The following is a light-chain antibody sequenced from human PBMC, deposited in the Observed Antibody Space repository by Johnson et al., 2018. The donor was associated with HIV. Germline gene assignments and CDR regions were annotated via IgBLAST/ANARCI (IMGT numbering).Light chain of an antibody. J-gene: IGLJ1*01. V-gene: IGLV1-51*02. CDR3: GTWDNSLSTGGV. CDR2: ENN. CDR1: SSNIGNNY. Sequence: QSVLTQPPSVSAAPGQKVTISCSGSSSNIGNNYVSWYQQVPGTAPKLLIYENNKRPSGIPYRFSGSKSGPSATLGIAGLQTGDEADYYCGTWDNSLSTGGVFGTGTQGTVL.